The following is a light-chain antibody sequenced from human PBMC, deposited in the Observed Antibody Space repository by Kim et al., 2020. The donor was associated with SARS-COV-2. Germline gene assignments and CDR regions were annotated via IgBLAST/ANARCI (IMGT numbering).Light chain of an antibody. CDR2: DVS. Sequence: QSITVSCTGPTSDIGAYNYVSWYQQHPGKAPKLMIYDVSNRPSGVSNRFSGSKSGNTASLTISGLRAEDEADYYCSSYTGSNTLGVFGTGTKVTVL. V-gene: IGLV2-14*03. CDR1: TSDIGAYNY. J-gene: IGLJ1*01. CDR3: SSYTGSNTLGV.